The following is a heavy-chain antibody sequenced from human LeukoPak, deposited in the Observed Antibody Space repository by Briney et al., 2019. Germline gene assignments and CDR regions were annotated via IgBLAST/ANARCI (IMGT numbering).Heavy chain of an antibody. Sequence: SSETLSLTCTVSGGSISSGDYYWSWIRQPPGKGLEWIGYIYYSGSTNYNPSLKSRVTISVDTSKNQFSLKLSSVTAADTAVYYCARGGGLRYFDWLPPDWFDPWGQGTLVTVSS. CDR1: GGSISSGDYY. CDR2: IYYSGST. V-gene: IGHV4-30-4*01. D-gene: IGHD3-9*01. CDR3: ARGGGLRYFDWLPPDWFDP. J-gene: IGHJ5*02.